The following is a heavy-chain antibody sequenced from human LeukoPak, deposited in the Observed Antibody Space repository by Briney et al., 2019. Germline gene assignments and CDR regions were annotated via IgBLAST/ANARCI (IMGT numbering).Heavy chain of an antibody. CDR3: ATHFDLAPTDY. Sequence: GGSLRLSCAASGFIVSRNYMNWVRQAPGKGLEWVSLIYSSGTTYYADSVKGRFTISRDNSKNSLYLQMNSLRAEDTAVYYCATHFDLAPTDYWGQGTLVTVSS. V-gene: IGHV3-53*01. CDR1: GFIVSRNY. D-gene: IGHD3-9*01. CDR2: IYSSGTT. J-gene: IGHJ4*02.